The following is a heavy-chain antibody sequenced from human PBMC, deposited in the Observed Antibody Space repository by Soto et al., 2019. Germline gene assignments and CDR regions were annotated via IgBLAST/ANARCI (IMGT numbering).Heavy chain of an antibody. CDR2: ISSSGTTI. CDR1: GFTFRSYE. D-gene: IGHD4-17*01. Sequence: EVQLVESGGGLVQPGGSLRLSCAASGFTFRSYEMNWVRQAPGKGLEWISYISSSGTTIYYAGSVKGRFTISRDNAKNALYLQMNSLRGEDTALYYWARSTVTYSRGMDVWGQGTRVTVSS. V-gene: IGHV3-48*03. J-gene: IGHJ6*02. CDR3: ARSTVTYSRGMDV.